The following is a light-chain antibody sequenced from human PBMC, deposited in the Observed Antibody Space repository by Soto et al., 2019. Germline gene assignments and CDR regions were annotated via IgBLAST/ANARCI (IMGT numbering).Light chain of an antibody. V-gene: IGLV1-40*01. CDR1: SSKIGAGYD. J-gene: IGLJ1*01. Sequence: QSVLTQPPSVSGAPGQRSTIPCPGGSSKIGAGYDVHWYQQLPGTAPKLLIYGNSNRPSGVPDRFSGSKSGTSASLAITGLQAEDEADYYCQSYDSSLSGYVFGTGTKVTVL. CDR2: GNS. CDR3: QSYDSSLSGYV.